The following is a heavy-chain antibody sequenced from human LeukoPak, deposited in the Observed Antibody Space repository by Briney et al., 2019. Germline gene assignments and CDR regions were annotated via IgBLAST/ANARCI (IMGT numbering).Heavy chain of an antibody. CDR1: GFSFSSYG. V-gene: IGHV3-23*01. D-gene: IGHD1-14*01. CDR3: ARGGITPRKFDS. Sequence: GGSLRLSCAASGFSFSSYGMSWVRQAPGKGLEWVSGISSNGERTYFADSVKGRFGISRDNSKNTVYLQMESLRAEDTAVYYCARGGITPRKFDSWGQGTLVTVSS. J-gene: IGHJ4*02. CDR2: ISSNGERT.